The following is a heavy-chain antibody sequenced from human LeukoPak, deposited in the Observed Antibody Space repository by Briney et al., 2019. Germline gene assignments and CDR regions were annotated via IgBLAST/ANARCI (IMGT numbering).Heavy chain of an antibody. V-gene: IGHV4-59*12. CDR1: SDSISSYY. Sequence: SETLSLTCTVSSDSISSYYWSWIRQPPGKGLEWIGYIYYSGTTKYNPSLKSRVTISIDKSKNQFFLNLSSVTAADTAVYYCAGLVGRYSSGLYYYYFDYWGQGTLVTVSS. J-gene: IGHJ4*02. CDR2: IYYSGTT. D-gene: IGHD3-22*01. CDR3: AGLVGRYSSGLYYYYFDY.